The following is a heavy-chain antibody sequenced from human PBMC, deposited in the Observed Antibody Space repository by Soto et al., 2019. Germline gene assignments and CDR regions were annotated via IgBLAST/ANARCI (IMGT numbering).Heavy chain of an antibody. V-gene: IGHV3-23*01. J-gene: IGHJ3*02. CDR2: ISGSGGST. CDR1: GFTFSSYA. Sequence: GGSLRLSCAASGFTFSSYAMSWVRQAPGKGLEWVSAISGSGGSTYYADSVKGRFTISRDNSKNTLYLQMNSLRAEDTAVYYCAKYDLLPEYYDSSGYYPGEAFDIWGQGTMVTVSS. CDR3: AKYDLLPEYYDSSGYYPGEAFDI. D-gene: IGHD3-22*01.